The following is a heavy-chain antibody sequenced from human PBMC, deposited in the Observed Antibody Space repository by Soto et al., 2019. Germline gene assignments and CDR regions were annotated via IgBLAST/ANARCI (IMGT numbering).Heavy chain of an antibody. Sequence: EVQLLESGGGLVQPGGSLRLSCAASGFAFRNYAMRWVRQAPGKGLEWVSGISGSGGLIHYADSVKGRFTISRDNSKNTLFLQMNSLRAEDTAAYYCVKARGSGSHTTYYFDYWGQGALVTVSS. D-gene: IGHD3-10*01. CDR2: ISGSGGLI. J-gene: IGHJ4*02. CDR3: VKARGSGSHTTYYFDY. V-gene: IGHV3-23*01. CDR1: GFAFRNYA.